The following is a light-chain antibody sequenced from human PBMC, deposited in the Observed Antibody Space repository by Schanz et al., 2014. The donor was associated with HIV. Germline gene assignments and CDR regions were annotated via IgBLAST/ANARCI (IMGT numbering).Light chain of an antibody. Sequence: QSVLTQPPSVSAAPGQKVTISCSGSNSNIGNNHVSWYQHLPGTAPKLLIYDNNKRPSGIPDRFSGSKSGTSATLGITGLQTGDEADYYCGTWDSTLNAWVFGGGTKLTVL. CDR3: GTWDSTLNAWV. J-gene: IGLJ3*02. V-gene: IGLV1-51*01. CDR2: DNN. CDR1: NSNIGNNH.